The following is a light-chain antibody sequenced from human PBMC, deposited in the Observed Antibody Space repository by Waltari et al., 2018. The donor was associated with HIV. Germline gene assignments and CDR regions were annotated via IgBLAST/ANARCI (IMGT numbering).Light chain of an antibody. V-gene: IGLV2-18*02. CDR3: SSYTTNNMLV. CDR1: SSDIGHYNR. CDR2: EVS. Sequence: QSALTQPPSVSGSPGQSVTISCTGTSSDIGHYNRVSWFRQAPDTPPKLILFEVSNRHSGVPDLFSGSKSGSTASLTISGLQAEDEDYYYCSSYTTNNMLVFGGGTTLTVL. J-gene: IGLJ2*01.